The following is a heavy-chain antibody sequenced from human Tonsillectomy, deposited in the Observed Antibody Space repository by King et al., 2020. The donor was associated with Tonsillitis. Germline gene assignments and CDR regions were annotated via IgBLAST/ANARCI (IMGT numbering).Heavy chain of an antibody. Sequence: QLQESGPGLVKPSETLSLTCTVSGGSISSSSYYWGWIRQPPGKGLEWIGSIYYSGSTYYNPSLKSRVIISVDTSKNQLSLKLSSVTAADTAVYYCARDSSSSNFLEYYFDYWGQGTLVTVSS. CDR2: IYYSGST. V-gene: IGHV4-39*07. D-gene: IGHD6-6*01. J-gene: IGHJ4*02. CDR1: GGSISSSSYY. CDR3: ARDSSSSNFLEYYFDY.